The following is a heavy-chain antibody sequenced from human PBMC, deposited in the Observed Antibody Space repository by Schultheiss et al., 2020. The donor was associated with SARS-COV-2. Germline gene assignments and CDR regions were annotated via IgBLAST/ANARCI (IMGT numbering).Heavy chain of an antibody. J-gene: IGHJ6*02. CDR3: ARVDLETALVGGLDV. CDR2: IYHSGGT. Sequence: SETLSLTCSVSGGSVSSGSYYWSWLRQSPERGLEWIGYIYHSGGTRYHPSLKSRVTISLDKSKNQFSLKLSSVSAADTAVYYCARVDLETALVGGLDVWGQGSTVTVSS. CDR1: GGSVSSGSYY. V-gene: IGHV4-61*01. D-gene: IGHD5-18*01.